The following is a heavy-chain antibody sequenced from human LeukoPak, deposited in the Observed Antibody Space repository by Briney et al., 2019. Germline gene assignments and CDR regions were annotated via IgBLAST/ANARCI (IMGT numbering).Heavy chain of an antibody. J-gene: IGHJ4*02. D-gene: IGHD2-2*01. Sequence: GGSLRLSCAASGFTFSSYGMHWVRQAPGKGLEWVAVISYDGSNKYYADSVKGRFTISRDSSKNTLYLQMNSLRAEDTAVYYCAKEKNRVPSDYWGQGTLVTVSS. V-gene: IGHV3-30*18. CDR1: GFTFSSYG. CDR3: AKEKNRVPSDY. CDR2: ISYDGSNK.